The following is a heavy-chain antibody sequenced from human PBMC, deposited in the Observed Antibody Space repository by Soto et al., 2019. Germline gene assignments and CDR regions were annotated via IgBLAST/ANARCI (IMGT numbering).Heavy chain of an antibody. CDR2: INHSGST. D-gene: IGHD3-3*01. Sequence: LSETLSLTCAVYGGSFSGYYWSWIRQPPGKGLEWIGEINHSGSTNYNPSLKSRVTISVDTSKNQFSLKLSSVAAADTAVYYCARGMLLRFLEGYYYYYGMDVWGQGTTVTVSS. J-gene: IGHJ6*02. V-gene: IGHV4-34*01. CDR3: ARGMLLRFLEGYYYYYGMDV. CDR1: GGSFSGYY.